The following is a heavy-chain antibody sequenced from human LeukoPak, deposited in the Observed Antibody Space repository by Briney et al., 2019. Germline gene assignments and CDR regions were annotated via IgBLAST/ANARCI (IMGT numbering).Heavy chain of an antibody. D-gene: IGHD3-16*01. V-gene: IGHV4-61*02. Sequence: PSQTLSLTCTVSGGSISSGSYYRSWIRQPAGKGLEWIGRIYTSGSTNYNPSLKSRVTISVDTSKNQFSLKLNSLTTADTAVYYCTRGAGWLIDYWGQGILVTVSS. CDR2: IYTSGST. CDR1: GGSISSGSYY. J-gene: IGHJ4*02. CDR3: TRGAGWLIDY.